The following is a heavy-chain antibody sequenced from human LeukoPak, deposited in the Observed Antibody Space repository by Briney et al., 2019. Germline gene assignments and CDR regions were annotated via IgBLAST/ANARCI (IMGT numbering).Heavy chain of an antibody. CDR2: IKEDGSEK. CDR1: GFTFSSYW. CDR3: ARDPPVTAKD. D-gene: IGHD2-21*02. J-gene: IGHJ4*02. Sequence: GGSLRLSCEASGFTFSSYWMTWVRQAPGKGLEWVANIKEDGSEKYYVDSVKGRFTVSRDNAKGTLYLQMNSLRAEDTAVYYCARDPPVTAKDWGQGTLVTVSS. V-gene: IGHV3-7*01.